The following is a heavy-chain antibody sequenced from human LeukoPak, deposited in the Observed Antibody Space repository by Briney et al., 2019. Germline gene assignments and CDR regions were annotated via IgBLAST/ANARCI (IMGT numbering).Heavy chain of an antibody. CDR2: INHSGST. J-gene: IGHJ5*02. CDR3: ARGRRIGGYSYGYYH. D-gene: IGHD5-18*01. V-gene: IGHV4-34*01. Sequence: SETLSLTCAVYGGSFSGYYWSWIRQPPGKGLEWIGEINHSGSTNYNPSLKSRVTISVDTSKNQFSLKLSSVTAADTAVHYCARGRRIGGYSYGYYHWGQGTLVTVSS. CDR1: GGSFSGYY.